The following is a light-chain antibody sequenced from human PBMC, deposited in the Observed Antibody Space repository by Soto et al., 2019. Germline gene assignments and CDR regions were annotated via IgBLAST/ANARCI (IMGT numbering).Light chain of an antibody. Sequence: DIQMTQSPSSLSASVGDRVTITCRASQSISSYLNWYQQKPGKAPKLLIYAASSLQRGVPSRFSGSGSGIDFSLTISSLQPEDFATYYCQQSYSTPLTFGPGTKVDIK. V-gene: IGKV1-39*01. CDR3: QQSYSTPLT. J-gene: IGKJ3*01. CDR2: AAS. CDR1: QSISSY.